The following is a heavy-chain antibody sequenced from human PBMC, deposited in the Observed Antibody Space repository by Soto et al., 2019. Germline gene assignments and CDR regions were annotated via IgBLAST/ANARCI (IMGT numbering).Heavy chain of an antibody. CDR3: AKVQFAWGIQLWELDY. Sequence: GGSLRLSCAASGFTFSNYAMSWVRQAPGKGLEWVTVISYDGSNQYYADSVKGRFTISRDNFKNTLYLQMNSLTTEDTAVYYCAKVQFAWGIQLWELDYWGQGTLVTVSS. CDR1: GFTFSNYA. J-gene: IGHJ4*02. D-gene: IGHD5-18*01. V-gene: IGHV3-30*18. CDR2: ISYDGSNQ.